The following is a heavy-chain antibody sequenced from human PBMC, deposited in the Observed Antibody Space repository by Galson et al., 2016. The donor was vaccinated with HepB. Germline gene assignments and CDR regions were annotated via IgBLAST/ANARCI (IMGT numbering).Heavy chain of an antibody. V-gene: IGHV1-3*01. CDR3: AREAGVRGSYYYNPPDY. D-gene: IGHD1-26*01. CDR2: INAGNDNT. Sequence: SVKVSCKASGYTFTSYTIHWVRQAPGQRLEWMGWINAGNDNTKYSQKLQGSVTITRDTSASTAYMELSSLRSEDTAVYYCAREAGVRGSYYYNPPDYWGQGTLVTVSS. CDR1: GYTFTSYT. J-gene: IGHJ4*02.